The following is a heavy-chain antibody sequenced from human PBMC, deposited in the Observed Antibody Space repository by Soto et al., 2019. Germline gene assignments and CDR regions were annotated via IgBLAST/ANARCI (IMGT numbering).Heavy chain of an antibody. CDR1: GFTFSSYG. J-gene: IGHJ4*02. Sequence: PGGSLRLSCAASGFTFSSYGMHWVRQAPGKGLEWVAVISYDGSNKYYADSVKGRLTISRDNSKNTLYLQMNSLRAEDTAVYCCARITSGYYTRSFDYWGQGTLVTVSS. D-gene: IGHD3-22*01. CDR2: ISYDGSNK. CDR3: ARITSGYYTRSFDY. V-gene: IGHV3-30*03.